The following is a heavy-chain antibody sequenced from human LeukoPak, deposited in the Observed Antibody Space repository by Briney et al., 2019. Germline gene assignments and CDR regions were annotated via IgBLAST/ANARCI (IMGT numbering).Heavy chain of an antibody. CDR3: ARDQANGRFGELFWSTAGPKFDS. CDR1: GFTFSSCS. CDR2: ISYDGSNK. J-gene: IGHJ4*02. D-gene: IGHD3-10*01. Sequence: PGGSLRLSCAASGFTFSSCSMHRVRQAPGKGLEWVALISYDGSNKYYTDSVKGRFTISRDNSKNTLYLQMNSLRDEDTAMYYCARDQANGRFGELFWSTAGPKFDSWGQGTLVTVSS. V-gene: IGHV3-30*04.